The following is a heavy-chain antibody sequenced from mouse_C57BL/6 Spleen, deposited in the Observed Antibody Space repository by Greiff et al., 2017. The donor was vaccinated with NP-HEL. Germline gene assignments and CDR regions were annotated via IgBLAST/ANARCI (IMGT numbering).Heavy chain of an antibody. CDR3: ATPYYYGSSPYAMDY. CDR2: IHPSDSDT. CDR1: GYTFTSYW. J-gene: IGHJ4*01. V-gene: IGHV1-74*01. Sequence: QVQLQQPGAELVKPGASVKVSCKASGYTFTSYWMHWVKQRPGQGLEWIGRIHPSDSDTNYNQKFTGTATLTVDKSSSTASLQLSSLTSEDSAVYYCATPYYYGSSPYAMDYWGQGTSVTVSS. D-gene: IGHD1-1*01.